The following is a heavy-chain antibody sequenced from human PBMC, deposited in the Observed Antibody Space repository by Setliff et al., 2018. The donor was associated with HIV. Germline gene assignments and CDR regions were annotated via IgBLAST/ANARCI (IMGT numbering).Heavy chain of an antibody. Sequence: GGSLRLSCAGSGSGGSGFTFSDYYMSWVRQAPGKGLGWLSRIDGDGSGTSYADSVQGRFTISRDNAKNTLYLQMNSLRAEDTAVYYCVRDITTCWDVWGQGTTVTVSS. D-gene: IGHD4-4*01. J-gene: IGHJ6*02. CDR3: VRDITTCWDV. CDR2: IDGDGSGT. V-gene: IGHV3-74*01. CDR1: GFTFSDYY.